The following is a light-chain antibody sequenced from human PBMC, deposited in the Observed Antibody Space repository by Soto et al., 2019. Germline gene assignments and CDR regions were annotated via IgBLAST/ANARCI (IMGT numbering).Light chain of an antibody. V-gene: IGKV3-20*01. Sequence: EIVVTQSPATLSLSPGERATLSCRASQSVSSYLAWYQQKPGQAPRLLIYDASSRATGIPDRFSGSGSGTDFTLTISRLEPEDFAVYYCQQSGSSPITFGQGTRLEIK. CDR3: QQSGSSPIT. CDR2: DAS. J-gene: IGKJ5*01. CDR1: QSVSSY.